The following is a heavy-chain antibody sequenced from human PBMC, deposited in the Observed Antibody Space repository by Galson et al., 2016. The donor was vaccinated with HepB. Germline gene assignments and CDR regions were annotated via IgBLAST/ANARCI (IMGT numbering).Heavy chain of an antibody. V-gene: IGHV3-53*01. CDR3: PRRSTPSRGWHYYFDY. CDR1: GFAFRTYS. D-gene: IGHD6-19*01. Sequence: SLRLSCAASGFAFRTYSMNWVRQAPGKGLEWVSVVYSGGSTYYADSVKGRFTISRDNSKNTLYLQMNSLRAEDSAMYYCPRRSTPSRGWHYYFDYWGQGTLVAVSS. CDR2: VYSGGST. J-gene: IGHJ4*02.